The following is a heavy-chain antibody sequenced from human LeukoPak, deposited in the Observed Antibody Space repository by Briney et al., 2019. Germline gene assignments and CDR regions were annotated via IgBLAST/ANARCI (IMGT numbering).Heavy chain of an antibody. CDR3: ARDSPPPRFLEWSPNYYYYGMDV. V-gene: IGHV4-59*01. D-gene: IGHD3-3*01. Sequence: SETLSLTSTVSGGSISSYYWSWIRQPPGKGLEWIGYIYCSGSTNYNPSLKSRVTISVDTSKNQFSLKLSSVTAADTAVYYCARDSPPPRFLEWSPNYYYYGMDVWGQGTTVTVSS. CDR2: IYCSGST. CDR1: GGSISSYY. J-gene: IGHJ6*02.